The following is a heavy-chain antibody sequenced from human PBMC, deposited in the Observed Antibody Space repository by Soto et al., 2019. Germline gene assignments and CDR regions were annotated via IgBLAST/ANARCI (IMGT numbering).Heavy chain of an antibody. CDR1: GFTFSSYG. Sequence: QVQLVESGGGVVQPGRSLRLSCAASGFTFSSYGMHWVRQAPGKGLEWVAVISYDGSNKYYADSVKGRFTISRDNSKNTLYLQMNSLRAEDTAVYYCAKDGDLLQGTYYFDYWGQGTLVTVSS. CDR2: ISYDGSNK. CDR3: AKDGDLLQGTYYFDY. J-gene: IGHJ4*02. V-gene: IGHV3-30*18. D-gene: IGHD4-4*01.